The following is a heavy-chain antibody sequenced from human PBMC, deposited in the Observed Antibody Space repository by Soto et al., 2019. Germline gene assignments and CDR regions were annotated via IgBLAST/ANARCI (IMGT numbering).Heavy chain of an antibody. CDR1: GDSISSGGLS. Sequence: QLQLQESGSGLLKPSQTLSLNCSVSGDSISSGGLSWNWLRQSPGRGLEWIGYIYYPGLTYYNPSLKSRVSMPLDSSENQVSLSLSSVTAAGSAVYYCARGKRSKTATAGTGWFDPWGPGALVTVSS. J-gene: IGHJ5*02. CDR2: IYYPGLT. D-gene: IGHD6-13*01. V-gene: IGHV4-30-2*06. CDR3: ARGKRSKTATAGTGWFDP.